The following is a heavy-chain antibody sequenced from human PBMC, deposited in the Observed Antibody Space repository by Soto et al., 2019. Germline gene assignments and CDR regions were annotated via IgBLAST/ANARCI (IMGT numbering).Heavy chain of an antibody. CDR3: ARSGWQQLEQYGMDV. D-gene: IGHD6-13*01. V-gene: IGHV4-30-4*01. CDR1: GGSISSGDYY. J-gene: IGHJ6*02. CDR2: IYYSGST. Sequence: PSETLSLTCTVSGGSISSGDYYWSWIRQPPGKGLEWIGYIYYSGSTYYNPSLKSRVTISVDTSKNQFSLKLSSVTAADTAVYYCARSGWQQLEQYGMDVWGQGTTVTVSS.